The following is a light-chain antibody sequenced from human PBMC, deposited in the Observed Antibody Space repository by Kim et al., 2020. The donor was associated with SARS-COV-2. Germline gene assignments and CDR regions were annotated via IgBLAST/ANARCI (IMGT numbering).Light chain of an antibody. CDR3: HSRDNSGDHYV. J-gene: IGLJ1*01. CDR2: GKN. Sequence: ALGQTVRITCQGDILRSYYASWYQQKPGQAPVLVIYGKNNRPSGIPDRFSGSSSGNTGSLTITGAQAEDEADYYCHSRDNSGDHYVFGTGTKVTVL. V-gene: IGLV3-19*01. CDR1: ILRSYY.